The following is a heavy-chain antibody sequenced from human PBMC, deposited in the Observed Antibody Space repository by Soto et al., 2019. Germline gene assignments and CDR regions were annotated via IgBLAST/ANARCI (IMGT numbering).Heavy chain of an antibody. Sequence: SVKVSCKASGGTFRNHVFNWVRQAPGQGLEWMGGIIPIIGTPNYAQKFQGRVTITADASTNTVYLEVSSLRSPDTAVYYCARDLEFRDGNISHLDYWGQGTLVTVSS. CDR1: GGTFRNHV. J-gene: IGHJ4*02. D-gene: IGHD3-10*01. V-gene: IGHV1-69*13. CDR2: IIPIIGTP. CDR3: ARDLEFRDGNISHLDY.